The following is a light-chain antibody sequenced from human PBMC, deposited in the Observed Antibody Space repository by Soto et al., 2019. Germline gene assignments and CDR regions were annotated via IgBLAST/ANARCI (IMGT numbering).Light chain of an antibody. CDR3: SSYRNSTTLVV. J-gene: IGLJ2*01. CDR2: EVS. V-gene: IGLV2-14*01. Sequence: QSALTQPASVSGSPGQSITISCTGTSRDVGGYNYVSWYQQHPGKAPKRMIYEVSNRPSGVSNRFSGSKSGNTASLTISGLQPEDGADYYCSSYRNSTTLVVFGGGTKLTVL. CDR1: SRDVGGYNY.